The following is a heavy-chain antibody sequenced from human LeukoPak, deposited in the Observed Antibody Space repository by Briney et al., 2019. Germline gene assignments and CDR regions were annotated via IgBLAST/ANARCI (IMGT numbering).Heavy chain of an antibody. CDR1: GGSISSSSYY. V-gene: IGHV4-61*02. D-gene: IGHD2-2*01. J-gene: IGHJ3*02. CDR3: ARRGADIVVVPAADDAFDI. CDR2: IYTSGST. Sequence: SETLSLTCTVSGGSISSSSYYWSWIRQPAGKGLEWIGRIYTSGSTNYNPSLKSRVTISVDTSKNQFSLKLCSVTAADTAVYYCARRGADIVVVPAADDAFDIWGQGTMVTVSS.